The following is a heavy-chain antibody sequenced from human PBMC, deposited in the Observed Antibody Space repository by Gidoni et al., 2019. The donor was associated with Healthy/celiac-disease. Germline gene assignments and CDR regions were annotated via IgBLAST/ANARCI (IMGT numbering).Heavy chain of an antibody. J-gene: IGHJ6*02. D-gene: IGHD3-3*01. CDR2: SSAYNGNT. CDR3: ARARVLGFGVVIVGGIDV. V-gene: IGHV1-18*01. Sequence: QVQLVQSGAAVKKPGASVKVSCQASGYTFTSYGISWVRQAPGQGLAWMGWSSAYNGNTNYAQKLQGRVTMTTDTATSTAYMELRSLRSDDTAVYYCARARVLGFGVVIVGGIDVWGQGTTVTVSS. CDR1: GYTFTSYG.